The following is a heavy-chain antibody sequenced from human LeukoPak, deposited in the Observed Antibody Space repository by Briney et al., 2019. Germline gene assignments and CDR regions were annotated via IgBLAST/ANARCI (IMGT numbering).Heavy chain of an antibody. Sequence: SETLSLTCTVSGGSISSYYWSWIRQPAGKGLEWIGRIYTSGSTNYNPSLKSRVTISIDTSKNQFSLKLSSVTAADTAVYYCARHKGENWYFDLWGRGTLVTVSS. CDR1: GGSISSYY. CDR3: ARHKGENWYFDL. CDR2: IYTSGST. J-gene: IGHJ2*01. D-gene: IGHD3-16*01. V-gene: IGHV4-4*07.